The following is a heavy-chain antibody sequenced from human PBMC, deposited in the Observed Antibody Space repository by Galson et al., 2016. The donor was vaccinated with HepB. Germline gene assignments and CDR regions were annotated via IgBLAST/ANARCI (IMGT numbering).Heavy chain of an antibody. Sequence: LRLSCAASGFTFTAYAMSWVRQAPGQGLEWVSHVSESGGSTQYGDSVKGRFTTYKANSNNTLHLQMTSLRAEDKAVYYCARGRRGDFGGGGGFDIWGQGTMVTVSS. V-gene: IGHV3-23*01. CDR1: GFTFTAYA. CDR2: VSESGGST. D-gene: IGHD4-17*01. J-gene: IGHJ3*02. CDR3: ARGRRGDFGGGGGFDI.